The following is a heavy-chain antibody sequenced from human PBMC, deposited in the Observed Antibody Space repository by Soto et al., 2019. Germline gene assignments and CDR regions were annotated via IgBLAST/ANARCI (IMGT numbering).Heavy chain of an antibody. D-gene: IGHD1-7*01. CDR2: IHNDGSTT. J-gene: IGHJ4*01. CDR3: ARDNWNSY. V-gene: IGHV3-74*01. CDR1: GFTFSSYW. Sequence: AGGSLRLSCAASGFTFSSYWMHWVRQAPGKGLMWVSRIHNDGSTTRYADSVKGRFTISRDNAKSTLYLQMSSLRVEDTAVYYCARDNWNSYWGQGTLVTVSS.